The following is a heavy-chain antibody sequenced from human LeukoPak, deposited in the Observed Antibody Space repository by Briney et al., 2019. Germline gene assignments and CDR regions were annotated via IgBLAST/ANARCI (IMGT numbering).Heavy chain of an antibody. Sequence: SETLSLTCTVSGGSISSTNYYWGLIRQPPGKGLEWIGSIYYSGTTHYNPSLKSRVTLSVDTSKNQFSLKLSSVTAADTAVYHCARHRYDSSGLYLCYFDYWGQGPLVTVSS. J-gene: IGHJ4*02. CDR1: GGSISSTNYY. D-gene: IGHD3-22*01. CDR3: ARHRYDSSGLYLCYFDY. CDR2: IYYSGTT. V-gene: IGHV4-39*01.